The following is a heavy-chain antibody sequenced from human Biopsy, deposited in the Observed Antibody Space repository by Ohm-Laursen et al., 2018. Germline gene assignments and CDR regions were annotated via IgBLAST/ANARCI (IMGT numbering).Heavy chain of an antibody. V-gene: IGHV4-34*08. CDR1: GKTFSDYQ. D-gene: IGHD2-15*01. J-gene: IGHJ4*02. CDR2: INQAGTT. CDR3: GNEVHGRDY. Sequence: SDTLSLTCPVFGKTFSDYQWSWIRQPPEKGLEWIGQINQAGTTNYNPSLKSRVSISADASKYEFSLRLTSVTAADTAVYLCGNEVHGRDYWGLGAQVTVSS.